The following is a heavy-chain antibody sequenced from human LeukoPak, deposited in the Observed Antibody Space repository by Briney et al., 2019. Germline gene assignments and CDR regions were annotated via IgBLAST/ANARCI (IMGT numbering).Heavy chain of an antibody. CDR2: ISAYDGNT. CDR3: ARDSCSGGTCYPDV. D-gene: IGHD2-15*01. V-gene: IGHV1-18*01. Sequence: ASVKFFCKASGYTLTSFGISWVRQAPGQGLEWMGWISAYDGNTNYAQNLQGRVTMTTDTSTSTASMELRSLRSDDTAVYYCARDSCSGGTCYPDVWGQGTTVTVSS. CDR1: GYTLTSFG. J-gene: IGHJ6*02.